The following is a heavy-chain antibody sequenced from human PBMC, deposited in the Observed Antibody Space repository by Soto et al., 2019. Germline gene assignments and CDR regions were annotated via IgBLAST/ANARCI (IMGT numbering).Heavy chain of an antibody. CDR1: GFTFRTYT. J-gene: IGHJ4*02. D-gene: IGHD2-21*01. Sequence: GGSLGLSCASSGFTFRTYTMYGVLQAPGKGPEWVAVMSYDGTSEYYAYSVKGRFIISRDNSKNTLYLQMNSLRVEDTAVYYCSNRRGDGYFEHWGQGAPVTVSS. V-gene: IGHV3-30*04. CDR2: MSYDGTSE. CDR3: SNRRGDGYFEH.